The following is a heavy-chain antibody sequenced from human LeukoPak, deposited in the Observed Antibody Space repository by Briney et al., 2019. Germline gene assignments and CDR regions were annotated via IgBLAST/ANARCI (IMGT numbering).Heavy chain of an antibody. J-gene: IGHJ4*02. Sequence: SETLSLTCTVSGGSISSYYWSWIRQPPGKGLEWIGYIYYSGSTNYNPSLKSRVTISVDTSKNQFSLKLSSVTAADTAVYYCAGEDDWNQLFDYWGQGTLVTVSS. V-gene: IGHV4-59*01. CDR3: AGEDDWNQLFDY. CDR1: GGSISSYY. CDR2: IYYSGST. D-gene: IGHD1-1*01.